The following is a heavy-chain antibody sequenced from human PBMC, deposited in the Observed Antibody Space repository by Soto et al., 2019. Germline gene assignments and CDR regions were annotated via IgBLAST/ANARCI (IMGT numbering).Heavy chain of an antibody. Sequence: GGSLRLSCAASGFTFSGSAMHWVRQASGKGLEWVGRIRSKANSYATAYAASVKGRFTISRDDSKNTAYLQMNSLKTEDTAVYYCTLGYSYGGPGYYYGMDVWGQGTTVTVSS. CDR2: IRSKANSYAT. D-gene: IGHD5-18*01. J-gene: IGHJ6*02. CDR1: GFTFSGSA. V-gene: IGHV3-73*01. CDR3: TLGYSYGGPGYYYGMDV.